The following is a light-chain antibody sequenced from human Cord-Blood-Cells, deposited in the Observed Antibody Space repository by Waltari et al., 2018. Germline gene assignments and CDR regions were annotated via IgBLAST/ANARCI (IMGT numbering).Light chain of an antibody. Sequence: QSALTQPPSASGSPGQSVTISCTGTSSDVGGYNYVSWYQQHPGKAPKLMIYEVSKRPSGGHDGCSGSESGNTASLTVSGLQAEDEADYYCSSYAGSNNWVVFGGGTKLTVL. J-gene: IGLJ2*01. CDR1: SSDVGGYNY. CDR2: EVS. CDR3: SSYAGSNNWVV. V-gene: IGLV2-8*01.